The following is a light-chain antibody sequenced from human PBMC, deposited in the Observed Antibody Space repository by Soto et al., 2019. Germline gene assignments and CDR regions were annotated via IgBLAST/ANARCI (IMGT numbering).Light chain of an antibody. Sequence: QSVLTQPPSVSGSPGQSITISCTGTSSTVGGFNVVSWYQQHPGKAPKVIIYEGIKRPSGVSNRFSGSNSGSTASLTISGLQAEDEADYYCCSYVGATTYVFGTGTK. CDR2: EGI. J-gene: IGLJ1*01. CDR3: CSYVGATTYV. V-gene: IGLV2-23*01. CDR1: SSTVGGFNV.